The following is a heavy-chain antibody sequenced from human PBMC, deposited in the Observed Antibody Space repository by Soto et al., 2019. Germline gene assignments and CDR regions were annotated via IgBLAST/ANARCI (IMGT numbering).Heavy chain of an antibody. D-gene: IGHD6-6*01. V-gene: IGHV1-69*01. CDR2: IIPIFGTA. CDR1: GGTFSSYA. Sequence: QVQLVQAGAEVKKPGSSVKVSCKASGGTFSSYAISWVRQAPGQGLEWMGGIIPIFGTANYAQKFQGRVTITADESTSTAYMELSRLGSEDTAVYCCAREGGVGRAALLESYNWFDPWGEGTLVTVSS. J-gene: IGHJ5*02. CDR3: AREGGVGRAALLESYNWFDP.